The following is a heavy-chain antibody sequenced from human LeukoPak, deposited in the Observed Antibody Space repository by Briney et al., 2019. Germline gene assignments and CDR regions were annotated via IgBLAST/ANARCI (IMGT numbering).Heavy chain of an antibody. J-gene: IGHJ4*02. CDR3: ARSRGYSVTADY. CDR2: IYHSGST. V-gene: IGHV4-4*02. Sequence: SETLSLTCAVSGGSIGSSNWWSWVRQPPGKGLEWIGEIYHSGSTNYNPSLKSRVTISVDKSKNQFSLKLSSVTAADTAVYYCARSRGYSVTADYWGQGTLVTVSS. CDR1: GGSIGSSNW. D-gene: IGHD5-18*01.